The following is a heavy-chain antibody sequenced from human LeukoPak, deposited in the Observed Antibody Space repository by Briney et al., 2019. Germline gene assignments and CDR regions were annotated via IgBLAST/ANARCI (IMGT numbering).Heavy chain of an antibody. Sequence: SETLSLTCTVSGGSISSSSYYWGWIRQPPGKGLGWIGSIYYSGSTYYNPSPKSRVTISVDTSKNQFSLKLSSVTAADTAVYYCARLVLGIAAAGDYWGQGTLVTVSS. V-gene: IGHV4-39*01. D-gene: IGHD6-13*01. CDR2: IYYSGST. CDR3: ARLVLGIAAAGDY. J-gene: IGHJ4*02. CDR1: GGSISSSSYY.